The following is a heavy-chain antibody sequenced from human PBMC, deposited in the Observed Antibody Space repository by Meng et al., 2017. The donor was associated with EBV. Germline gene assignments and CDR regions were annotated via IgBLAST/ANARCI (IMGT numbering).Heavy chain of an antibody. D-gene: IGHD3-10*01. CDR1: GGPFRYYA. CDR2: FLPRLGAP. V-gene: IGHV1-69*01. CDR3: ASESGRGYTPDY. J-gene: IGHJ4*02. Sequence: QVRLVQSAAEVKKPGSSVKGSCKTSGGPFRYYAISWVRQAPGQGLEWLGGFLPRLGAPNYAQKFHGRVKITADESTSTHYMDLSSLRSEDTAIYYCASESGRGYTPDYWGQGTLVTVSS.